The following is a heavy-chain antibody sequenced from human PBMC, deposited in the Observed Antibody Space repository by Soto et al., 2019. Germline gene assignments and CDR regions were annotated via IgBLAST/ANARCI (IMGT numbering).Heavy chain of an antibody. V-gene: IGHV3-73*02. J-gene: IGHJ4*02. Sequence: EVQLVESGGGLVQPGGSLQLSCAASEFSISDSAIHWVRQASGKGLEWVGRIRSKANNYATAYAASVKGRFTISRDDSKNTTYRQMSSLKTEDTAVYYCSRSAITTAGGFDYWGQGTLVTVSS. CDR3: SRSAITTAGGFDY. D-gene: IGHD6-13*01. CDR2: IRSKANNYAT. CDR1: EFSISDSA.